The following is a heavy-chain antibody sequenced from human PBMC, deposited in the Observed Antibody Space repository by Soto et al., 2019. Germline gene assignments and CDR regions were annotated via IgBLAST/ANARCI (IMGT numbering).Heavy chain of an antibody. CDR1: GYTLTELS. V-gene: IGHV1-24*01. Sequence: GAIVKVSCKVSGYTLTELSLHWVRQAPGKGLERVGGFDPEDGETIYAQKFQGRVTMTEDTSTDTAYMELSSLRSEDTAVYYCTTGQRPIRFLEWLSRYYFDYWGQGTLVTVSS. CDR2: FDPEDGET. J-gene: IGHJ4*02. CDR3: TTGQRPIRFLEWLSRYYFDY. D-gene: IGHD3-3*01.